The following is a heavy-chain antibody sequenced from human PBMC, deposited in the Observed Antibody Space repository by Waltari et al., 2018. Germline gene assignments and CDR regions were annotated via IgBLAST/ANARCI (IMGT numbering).Heavy chain of an antibody. D-gene: IGHD1-26*01. V-gene: IGHV1-18*01. J-gene: IGHJ6*02. CDR1: GYTFTSHG. Sequence: QVQLVQSGAEVTKPGASVKVSCKASGYTFTSHGIRWVRQAPGQGLEWMGWISAYNGNTNYAQKLQGRVTMTTDTSTSTAYMELRSLRSDDTAVYYCARDYRGVVGAHLYGMDVWGQGTTVTVSS. CDR2: ISAYNGNT. CDR3: ARDYRGVVGAHLYGMDV.